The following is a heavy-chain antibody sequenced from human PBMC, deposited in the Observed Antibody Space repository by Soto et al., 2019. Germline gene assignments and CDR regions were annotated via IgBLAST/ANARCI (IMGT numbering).Heavy chain of an antibody. CDR3: ARGSGGGHNWFDP. CDR1: GGTFSRHA. J-gene: IGHJ5*02. D-gene: IGHD3-3*01. V-gene: IGHV1-69*01. Sequence: QVQLVQSGAEVRKPGSSVKVSCKASGGTFSRHAISWVRQAPGQGLEWMGGIIPIFGTANHAQKFQGRVTIIADESTSTAYMELSSLRSEDTAVYYCARGSGGGHNWFDPWGQGTLVTVSS. CDR2: IIPIFGTA.